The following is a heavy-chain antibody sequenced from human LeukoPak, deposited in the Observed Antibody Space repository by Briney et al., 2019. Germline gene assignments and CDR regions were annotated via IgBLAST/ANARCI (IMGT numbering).Heavy chain of an antibody. CDR1: GYTFTSYY. J-gene: IGHJ6*02. Sequence: ASVKVSCKAAGYTFTSYYMHWVRQAPGQGLEWMGIINPSGGSTSYAQKFQGRVTMTRDTSTSTVYMELSSLRSEDTAVYYCARSRIVVVVAADRGDYGMDVWGQGTTVTVSS. CDR2: INPSGGST. D-gene: IGHD2-15*01. V-gene: IGHV1-46*01. CDR3: ARSRIVVVVAADRGDYGMDV.